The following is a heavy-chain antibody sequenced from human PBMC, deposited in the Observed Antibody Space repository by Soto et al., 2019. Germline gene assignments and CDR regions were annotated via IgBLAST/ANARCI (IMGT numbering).Heavy chain of an antibody. V-gene: IGHV3-48*02. Sequence: GSLRLSCAASGLTFSSYTMNWVRQAPGKGLEWVSYISTSSSSTYYADSVKGRFTISRDNAKNSLYLQMNSLRDEDTAVYYCIRGTTGIDYWGQGTLVTVSS. CDR1: GLTFSSYT. CDR2: ISTSSSST. CDR3: IRGTTGIDY. J-gene: IGHJ4*02. D-gene: IGHD4-4*01.